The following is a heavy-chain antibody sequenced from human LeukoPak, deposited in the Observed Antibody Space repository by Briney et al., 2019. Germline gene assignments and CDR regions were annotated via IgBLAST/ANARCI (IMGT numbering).Heavy chain of an antibody. Sequence: SETLSLTCTVSGGSIRSDYWTWIRQSPGKGLEWIGYMDYTGTTKYNPALKSRVTISVDTSKNQFSLKQSSVTAADTAVYYCARGLLWFGEGVANMDVWGKGTTVTISS. CDR1: GGSIRSDY. CDR2: MDYTGTT. V-gene: IGHV4-59*01. D-gene: IGHD3-10*01. CDR3: ARGLLWFGEGVANMDV. J-gene: IGHJ6*03.